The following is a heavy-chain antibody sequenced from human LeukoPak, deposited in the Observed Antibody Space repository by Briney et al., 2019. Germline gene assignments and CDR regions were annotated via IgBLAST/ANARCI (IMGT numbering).Heavy chain of an antibody. Sequence: GGSLRLSCAASGFKFGSFSMNWVRQAPGKGLEWLSYITSDSSSTYYSDSVKGRLTISRDNSKNTLYLQMNTLRAEDTAVYYCAKHGGSYSFDYWGQGTLATVSS. J-gene: IGHJ4*02. CDR2: ITSDSSST. CDR1: GFKFGSFS. CDR3: AKHGGSYSFDY. D-gene: IGHD1-26*01. V-gene: IGHV3-48*01.